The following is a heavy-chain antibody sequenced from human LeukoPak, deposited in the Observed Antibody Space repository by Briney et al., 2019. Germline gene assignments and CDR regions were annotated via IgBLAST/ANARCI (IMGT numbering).Heavy chain of an antibody. CDR2: ISSSSYYI. CDR1: GFTFSSYS. V-gene: IGHV3-21*01. J-gene: IGHJ4*02. Sequence: PGGSLRLSCAASGFTFSSYSMNWVRQAPGKGLEWVSSISSSSYYIYYADSVKGRFTISRDNAKNSLYLQMNSLRAEDTAVYYCAREGYYGSGSYRRWEFDYWGQGTLVTVSS. D-gene: IGHD3-10*01. CDR3: AREGYYGSGSYRRWEFDY.